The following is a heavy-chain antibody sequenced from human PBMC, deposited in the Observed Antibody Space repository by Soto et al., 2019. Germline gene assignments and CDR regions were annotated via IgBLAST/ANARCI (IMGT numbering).Heavy chain of an antibody. CDR3: ARDSVPAATYVRASFDY. J-gene: IGHJ4*02. CDR1: GGSISSYY. CDR2: IYYSGST. D-gene: IGHD2-2*01. V-gene: IGHV4-59*01. Sequence: SETLSLTCTVSGGSISSYYWSWIRQPPGKGLEWIGYIYYSGSTNYNPSLKSRVTISVDTSKNQFSLKLSSVTAADTAVYYCARDSVPAATYVRASFDYWGQGTLVTVSS.